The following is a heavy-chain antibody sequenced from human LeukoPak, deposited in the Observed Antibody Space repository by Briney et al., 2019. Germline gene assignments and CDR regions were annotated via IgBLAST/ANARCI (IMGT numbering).Heavy chain of an antibody. V-gene: IGHV4-39*01. Sequence: SETLSLTCTVSGGSISSGSYYWGWIRQPPGKGLEWIGSIYYSGSTYYSPSLKSRVTISVDTSKNQFSLKLSSVTAADTAVYYCARLDYDSTLDCWGQGTLVTVSS. CDR3: ARLDYDSTLDC. CDR1: GGSISSGSYY. D-gene: IGHD3-16*01. CDR2: IYYSGST. J-gene: IGHJ4*02.